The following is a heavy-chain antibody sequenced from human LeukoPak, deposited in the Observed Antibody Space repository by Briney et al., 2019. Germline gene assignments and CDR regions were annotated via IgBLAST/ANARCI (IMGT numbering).Heavy chain of an antibody. J-gene: IGHJ4*02. CDR3: ARDRDTAMAHYFDY. CDR1: GGSISSYY. CDR2: IYTSGST. D-gene: IGHD5-18*01. V-gene: IGHV4-4*07. Sequence: SETLSLTCTVSGGSISSYYWSWIRQPAGKGLEWIGRIYTSGSTNYNPSLKSRVTMPVDTSKNQFSLKLSSVTAADTAVYYCARDRDTAMAHYFDYWGQGTLVTVSS.